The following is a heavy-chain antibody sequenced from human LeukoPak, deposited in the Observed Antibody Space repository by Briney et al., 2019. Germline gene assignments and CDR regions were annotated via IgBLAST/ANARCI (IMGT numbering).Heavy chain of an antibody. D-gene: IGHD3-3*01. Sequence: PSETLSLTCTVSGGSISSSSYYWGWIRQPPGKGLEWVANIKKDGSEKYYVDSVKGRFTISRDNAKNSLYLQMNSLRAEDTAVYYCAREASLGFLEWFRTYYMDVWGKGTTVTVSS. CDR3: AREASLGFLEWFRTYYMDV. J-gene: IGHJ6*03. CDR1: GGSISSSSYY. V-gene: IGHV3-7*01. CDR2: IKKDGSEK.